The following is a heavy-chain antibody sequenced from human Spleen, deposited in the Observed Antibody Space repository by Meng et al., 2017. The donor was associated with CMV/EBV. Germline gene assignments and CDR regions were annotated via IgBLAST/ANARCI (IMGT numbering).Heavy chain of an antibody. CDR2: IYSGGST. Sequence: GQWRGSGPGLCKPSQTLSLTCTVSRGVISSSSYYWGWIRQPPGKGLEWVSVIYSGGSTYYADSVKGRFTISRDNSKNTLYLQMNSLRAEDTAVYYCARAQDPPAAHFDYWGQGTLVTVSS. J-gene: IGHJ4*02. CDR3: ARAQDPPAAHFDY. V-gene: IGHV3-66*01. CDR1: RGVISSSSYY. D-gene: IGHD2-15*01.